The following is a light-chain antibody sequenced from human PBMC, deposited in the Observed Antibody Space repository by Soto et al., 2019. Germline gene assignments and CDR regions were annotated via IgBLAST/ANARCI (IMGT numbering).Light chain of an antibody. V-gene: IGKV3-20*01. CDR3: QQYGGSPPT. J-gene: IGKJ1*01. CDR2: GAS. CDR1: QSVGSNF. Sequence: EIVLTQAPATLSLSPGEIATLSCSASQSVGSNFLAWYQHKPGRAPRLLIYGASTRAAGIPDRFSGSGPWTDFTLTISRLEPEDSAVFYCQQYGGSPPTFGQGTKVDIK.